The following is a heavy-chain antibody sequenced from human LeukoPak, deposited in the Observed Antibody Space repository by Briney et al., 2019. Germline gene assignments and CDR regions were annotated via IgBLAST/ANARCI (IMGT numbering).Heavy chain of an antibody. CDR1: GGSFSGYY. V-gene: IGHV4-34*01. D-gene: IGHD3-22*01. Sequence: KTSETLSLTCAVYGGSFSGYYWSWIRQPPGKGLEWIGEINHSGSTNYNPSLKSRVTISVDTSKNQFSLKLSSVTAADTAVYYCARRRMIVRGFDIRGQGTMVTVSS. CDR2: INHSGST. J-gene: IGHJ3*02. CDR3: ARRRMIVRGFDI.